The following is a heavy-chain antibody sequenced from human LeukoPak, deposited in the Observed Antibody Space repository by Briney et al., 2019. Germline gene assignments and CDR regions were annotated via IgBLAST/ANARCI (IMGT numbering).Heavy chain of an antibody. J-gene: IGHJ4*02. CDR3: AKDPTRYYYDSSGYNEANFDY. V-gene: IGHV3-53*01. Sequence: GGSLRLSCAASGFTVSSNYMSWVRQAPGKGLEWVSVIYSGGSTYYADSVKGRFTISRDNSKNTLYLQMNSLRAEDTAVYYCAKDPTRYYYDSSGYNEANFDYWGQGTLVTVSS. CDR1: GFTVSSNY. CDR2: IYSGGST. D-gene: IGHD3-22*01.